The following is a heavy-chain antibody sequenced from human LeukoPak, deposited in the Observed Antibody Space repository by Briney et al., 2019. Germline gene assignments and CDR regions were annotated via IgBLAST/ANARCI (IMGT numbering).Heavy chain of an antibody. J-gene: IGHJ4*02. Sequence: GGSLRLSCTTSGLAFSNYAMNWVRQAPGEGPEWVSGISGFNTYYADSVKGRFTIFRDNSKNVLYLQMDRLRAEDTAVYSCAKDVCTSPRCLLYFDSWGQGTLVTVSS. CDR2: ISGFNT. CDR1: GLAFSNYA. CDR3: AKDVCTSPRCLLYFDS. D-gene: IGHD2-8*01. V-gene: IGHV3-23*01.